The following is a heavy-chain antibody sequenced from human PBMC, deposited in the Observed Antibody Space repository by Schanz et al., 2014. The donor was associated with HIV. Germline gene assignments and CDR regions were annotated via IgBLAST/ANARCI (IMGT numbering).Heavy chain of an antibody. CDR1: GFTLKTYA. Sequence: EVQLLESGGGLKQPGGSLRLSCVVSGFTLKTYAMTWVRQAPGKGLEWVSGISISGHSTYYADSVKGRFTISRDNSKKTLYLQMNSLRAEDTAVYYCAKTTWGRRVDAFDIWGQGTMVTVSS. D-gene: IGHD3-16*01. V-gene: IGHV3-23*01. J-gene: IGHJ3*02. CDR3: AKTTWGRRVDAFDI. CDR2: ISISGHST.